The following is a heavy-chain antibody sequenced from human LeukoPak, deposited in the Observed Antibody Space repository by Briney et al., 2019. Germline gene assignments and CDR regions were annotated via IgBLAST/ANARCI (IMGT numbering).Heavy chain of an antibody. V-gene: IGHV4-34*01. CDR1: GGSFSGYY. D-gene: IGHD3-22*01. J-gene: IGHJ4*02. CDR2: INHRGST. CDR3: ASGSNSSGSSDY. Sequence: SSETLSLTCAVYGGSFSGYYWSWIRQPPGKGLEWIGEINHRGSTNYNPSLKSRVTISVDTSKNKFSLKLSSVTAADTAVYYCASGSNSSGSSDYWGQGTLVTVSS.